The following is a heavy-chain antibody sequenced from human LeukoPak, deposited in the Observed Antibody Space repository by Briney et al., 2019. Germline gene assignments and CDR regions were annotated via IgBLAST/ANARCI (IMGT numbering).Heavy chain of an antibody. V-gene: IGHV4-61*01. CDR2: IYYSGST. CDR3: ARGPYCGGDCYYYNYYYYGMDV. J-gene: IGHJ6*02. CDR1: GGSVSSGSYY. D-gene: IGHD2-21*02. Sequence: ETLSLTCTVSGGSVSSGSYYWSWIRQPPGKGLEWIGYIYYSGSTNYNPSLKSRVTISVDTSKNQFSLKLSSVTAADTAVYYCARGPYCGGDCYYYNYYYYGMDVWGQGTTVTVSS.